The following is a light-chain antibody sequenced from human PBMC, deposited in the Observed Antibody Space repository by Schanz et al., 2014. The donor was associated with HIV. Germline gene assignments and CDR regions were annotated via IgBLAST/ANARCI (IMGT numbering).Light chain of an antibody. CDR3: SSYTSSSTYV. J-gene: IGLJ1*01. V-gene: IGLV2-14*03. CDR1: SSDVATYNY. Sequence: QSALTQPASVSGSPGQSITFSCTGTSSDVATYNYVSWYQQHPGKAPKLMIYDVSNRPSGVSNRFSGSKSGNAASLTIFGLQPEDEAHYYCSSYTSSSTYVFGTGTKLTVL. CDR2: DVS.